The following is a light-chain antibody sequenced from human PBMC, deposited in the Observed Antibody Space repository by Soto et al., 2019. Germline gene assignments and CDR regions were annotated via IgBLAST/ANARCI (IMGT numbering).Light chain of an antibody. CDR3: LLSYSGAHVV. V-gene: IGLV7-46*01. Sequence: QAVVTQEPSLTVSPGGTVTLTCGSSTGADTSGHYPYWFQQKPGQAPRTLIYDTNNKLSWTPARFSGSLLRGKAALTLSGVHPEDEAEYYCLLSYSGAHVVFGGGTKVTVL. J-gene: IGLJ2*01. CDR1: TGADTSGHY. CDR2: DTN.